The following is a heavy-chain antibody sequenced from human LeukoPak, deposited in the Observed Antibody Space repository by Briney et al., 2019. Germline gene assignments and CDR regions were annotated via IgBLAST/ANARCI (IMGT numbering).Heavy chain of an antibody. D-gene: IGHD3-22*01. CDR1: GGSISSYY. CDR3: ARVLDYYDSSGSKVIYMDV. V-gene: IGHV4-4*07. Sequence: SETLSLTCTVSGGSISSYYWSWIRQPAGKGLEWIGRIYTSGSTNYNPSLKSRVTMSVDTSKNQFSLKLSSVTAAVTAVYYCARVLDYYDSSGSKVIYMDVWGKGTTVTVSS. CDR2: IYTSGST. J-gene: IGHJ6*03.